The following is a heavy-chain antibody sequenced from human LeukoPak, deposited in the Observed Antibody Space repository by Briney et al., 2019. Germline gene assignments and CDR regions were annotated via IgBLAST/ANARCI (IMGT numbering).Heavy chain of an antibody. D-gene: IGHD3-22*01. Sequence: VALVKVSCKASGFTFTSSAVQWVRQARGQRLEWIGWIVVGSGNTDYAQKFQERVTITRDMSTSTAYMELSSLRSEDTAVYYCAADSGDSSGYYYDFNWFDPWGQGTLVTVSS. J-gene: IGHJ5*02. CDR3: AADSGDSSGYYYDFNWFDP. V-gene: IGHV1-58*01. CDR2: IVVGSGNT. CDR1: GFTFTSSA.